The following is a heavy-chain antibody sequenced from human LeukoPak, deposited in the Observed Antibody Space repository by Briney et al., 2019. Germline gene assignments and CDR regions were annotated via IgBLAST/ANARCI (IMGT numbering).Heavy chain of an antibody. V-gene: IGHV3-30*02. J-gene: IGHJ6*04. CDR1: GFTFSNYG. CDR3: AELGITMIGGV. Sequence: GGSLRLSCAASGFTFSNYGMSWVRQAPGKGLDWVSFIRFDGGHKYYADSVKGRFTISRDNAKNSLYLQMNSLRAEDTAVYYCAELGITMIGGVWGKRTTVTISS. CDR2: IRFDGGHK. D-gene: IGHD3-10*02.